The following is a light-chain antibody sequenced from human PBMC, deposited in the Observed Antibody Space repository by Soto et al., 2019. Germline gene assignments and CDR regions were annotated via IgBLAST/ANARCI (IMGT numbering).Light chain of an antibody. CDR1: QSVSSN. CDR3: QQYNNWPVT. V-gene: IGKV3-15*01. J-gene: IGKJ2*01. CDR2: GAS. Sequence: EIVMTQSPATLSVSPGERATLSCRASQSVSSNLAWYQQKPGQAPRLLIYGASTRATGIPARFSGSGSGTEVTLTISSLQSEDFAFYYCQQYNNWPVTFGQGTKLEIK.